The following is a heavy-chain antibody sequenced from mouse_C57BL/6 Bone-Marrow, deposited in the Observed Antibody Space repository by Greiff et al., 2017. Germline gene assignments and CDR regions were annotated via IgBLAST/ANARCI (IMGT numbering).Heavy chain of an antibody. V-gene: IGHV1-66*01. D-gene: IGHD2-3*01. J-gene: IGHJ3*01. CDR2: IYPGSGNT. CDR1: GYSFTSYY. CDR3: ARWLLAWFAY. Sequence: VQLKQSGPELVKPGASVKISCKASGYSFTSYYIHWVKQRPGQGLEWIGWIYPGSGNTKYNEKFKGKATLTADTSSSTAYMQLSSLTSEDSAVYYCARWLLAWFAYWGQGTLVTVSA.